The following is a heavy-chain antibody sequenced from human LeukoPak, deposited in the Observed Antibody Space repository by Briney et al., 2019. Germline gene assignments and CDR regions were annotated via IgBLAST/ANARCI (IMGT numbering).Heavy chain of an antibody. J-gene: IGHJ4*02. V-gene: IGHV3-23*01. CDR1: GFTFSSYA. Sequence: GGSLRLSCAASGFTFSSYAMSWVRQAPGKGLEWVSAISGSGGSTYYADSVKGRFTISRDNSKNTLYLHMNSLRAEDTAVYYCAKVALYYYGSGSYYNEDYWGQGTLVTVSS. D-gene: IGHD3-10*01. CDR2: ISGSGGST. CDR3: AKVALYYYGSGSYYNEDY.